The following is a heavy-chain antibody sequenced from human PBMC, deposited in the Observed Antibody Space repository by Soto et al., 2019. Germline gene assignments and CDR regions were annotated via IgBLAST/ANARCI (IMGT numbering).Heavy chain of an antibody. V-gene: IGHV1-2*04. CDR2: INPNSGGT. CDR3: ARVRLVRGSHYYYYGMDA. D-gene: IGHD3-10*01. Sequence: ASVKVSCKASGYTFTGYYMHWVRQAPGQGLEWMGWINPNSGGTNYAQKFQGWVTMTRDTSISTAYMELSRLRSDDTAVYYCARVRLVRGSHYYYYGMDAWGQGTTVTVSS. CDR1: GYTFTGYY. J-gene: IGHJ6*02.